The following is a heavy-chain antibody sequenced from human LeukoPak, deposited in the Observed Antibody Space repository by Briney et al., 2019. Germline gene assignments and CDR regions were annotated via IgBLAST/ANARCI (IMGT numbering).Heavy chain of an antibody. Sequence: PSETLSLTCTVSGGSISSGGYYWSWIRQPPGKGLEGIGYIYYSGSTNYNPSLKSRVTISVDKSKNQFSLKLSSVTAADTAVYYCARVPHCSSTSCYRNWFDPWGQGTLVTVSS. D-gene: IGHD2-2*01. CDR1: GGSISSGGYY. CDR3: ARVPHCSSTSCYRNWFDP. V-gene: IGHV4-61*08. CDR2: IYYSGST. J-gene: IGHJ5*02.